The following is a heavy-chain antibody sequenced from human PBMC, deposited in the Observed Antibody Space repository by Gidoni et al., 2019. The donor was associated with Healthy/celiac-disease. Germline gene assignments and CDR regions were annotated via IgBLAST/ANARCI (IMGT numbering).Heavy chain of an antibody. CDR2: FNPNSGGT. CDR1: GYTFPGYY. Sequence: QVQLVQSGAEGKKPGASVKVACKAAGYTFPGYYMHWVRQAPGQGLEWRGWFNPNSGGTSYAQKFQGWFTMTRDTSISTAYMELSRLRSDDTAVYYCARGIAVAGTGGVWFDPWGQGTLVTVSS. D-gene: IGHD6-19*01. J-gene: IGHJ5*02. CDR3: ARGIAVAGTGGVWFDP. V-gene: IGHV1-2*04.